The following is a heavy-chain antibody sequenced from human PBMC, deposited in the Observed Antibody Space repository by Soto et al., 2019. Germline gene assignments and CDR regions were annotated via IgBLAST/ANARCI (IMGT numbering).Heavy chain of an antibody. CDR3: ARELQGLYYFDY. CDR2: INAGNGNT. CDR1: EYTFTSYV. V-gene: IGHV1-3*01. Sequence: QVQVVQSGAEVKKPGASVKVSCKASEYTFTSYVIHWVRQAPGQSLEWMGWINAGNGNTKYSQKFQGRVTITRDTSAGTAYMELSSLRSEDTAVYYCARELQGLYYFDYWGQGTLVTVSS. D-gene: IGHD4-4*01. J-gene: IGHJ4*02.